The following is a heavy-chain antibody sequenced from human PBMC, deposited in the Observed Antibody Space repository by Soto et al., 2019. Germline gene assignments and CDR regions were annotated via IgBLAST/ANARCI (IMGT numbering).Heavy chain of an antibody. V-gene: IGHV4-34*01. CDR2: INHSGST. CDR3: ARGRTAHLNKYSGYDRDY. Sequence: QVQLQQWGAGLLKPSETLSLTCAVYGGSFSGYYWSWIRQPPGKGLEWIGEINHSGSTNYNPSLKSRVTISVDTSKNQFSLKLSSVTAADTAVYYCARGRTAHLNKYSGYDRDYWGQGTLVTVSS. J-gene: IGHJ4*02. D-gene: IGHD5-12*01. CDR1: GGSFSGYY.